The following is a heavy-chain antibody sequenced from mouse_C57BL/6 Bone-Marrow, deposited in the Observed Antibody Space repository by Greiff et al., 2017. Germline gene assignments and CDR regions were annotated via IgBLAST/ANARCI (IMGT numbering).Heavy chain of an antibody. V-gene: IGHV1-64*01. CDR2: IHPNSGST. Sequence: VQLQQPGAELVKPGASVKLSCTASGYTFTSYWMHWVKQRPGQGLEWIGMIHPNSGSTNYNAKFKSKATLTVDTSSSTAYMQLSSLTSEDSAVYYCARPLTAYWGQGTLVTVSA. D-gene: IGHD1-2*01. CDR1: GYTFTSYW. J-gene: IGHJ3*01. CDR3: ARPLTAY.